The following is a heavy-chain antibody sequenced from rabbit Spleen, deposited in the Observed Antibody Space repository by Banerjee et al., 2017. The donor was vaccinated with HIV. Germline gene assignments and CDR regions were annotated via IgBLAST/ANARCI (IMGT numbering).Heavy chain of an antibody. D-gene: IGHD1-1*01. CDR1: GFTFSSYW. J-gene: IGHJ4*01. V-gene: IGHV1S45*01. CDR3: ARDGSGGISYYFNL. Sequence: QEQLEESGGDLVKPEGSLTLTCTASGFTFSSYWICWVRQAPGKGLELIACIYTDTDTTYFTTWAKGLFTLSKTSSTTVTLQMTSLTAADTAPLFCARDGSGGISYYFNLWGPGTPVTVS. CDR2: IYTDTDTT.